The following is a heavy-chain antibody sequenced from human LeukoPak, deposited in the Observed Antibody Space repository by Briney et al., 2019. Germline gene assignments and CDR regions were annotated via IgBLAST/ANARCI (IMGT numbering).Heavy chain of an antibody. V-gene: IGHV5-51*01. D-gene: IGHD1-26*01. CDR1: GSMFTSYW. J-gene: IGHJ3*02. CDR2: IYPGDSDT. CDR3: ATPFKYSGTYYDAFDI. Sequence: GESLQISCKGSGSMFTSYWIGWVRQLPGKGLEWMGMIYPGDSDTRYSPSFQGQVTISADKSIGIAYLQWSSLKASETAMYYCATPFKYSGTYYDAFDIWGQGTMVTVSS.